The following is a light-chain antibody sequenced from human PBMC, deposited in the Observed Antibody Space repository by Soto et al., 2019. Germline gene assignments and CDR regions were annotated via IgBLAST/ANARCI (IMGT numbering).Light chain of an antibody. CDR2: EVS. V-gene: IGLV2-14*01. CDR3: SSYTSSSIDYV. CDR1: SSDVGGYNY. J-gene: IGLJ1*01. Sequence: QSALTQPASVSGSPGQSITISRTGTSSDVGGYNYVSWYQQHPGKAPKLMICEVSNRPSGVSNRFSGSKSGNTASLTISGLQAEDEADYYCSSYTSSSIDYVFGTGTKLTVL.